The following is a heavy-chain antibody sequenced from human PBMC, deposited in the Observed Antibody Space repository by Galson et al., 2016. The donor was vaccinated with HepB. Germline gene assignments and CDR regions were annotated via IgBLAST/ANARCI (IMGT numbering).Heavy chain of an antibody. CDR2: INPNPGRT. V-gene: IGHV1-2*02. J-gene: IGHJ1*01. D-gene: IGHD1-1*01. CDR3: ARAQSNWNAH. CDR1: GYTFTDYY. Sequence: SVKVSCKASGYTFTDYYMHWVRQAPGQGLEWMGWINPNPGRTKYAQKFQGGVTMTRDSSISTAYMELTRLTSDDTAIYYCARAQSNWNAHWGPGTLVTVSS.